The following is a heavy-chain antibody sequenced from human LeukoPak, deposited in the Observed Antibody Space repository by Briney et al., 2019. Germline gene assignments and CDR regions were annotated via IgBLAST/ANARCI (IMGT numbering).Heavy chain of an antibody. V-gene: IGHV4-34*01. D-gene: IGHD6-19*01. CDR3: ARSSSGWYARFDY. CDR1: GGSFSGYY. CDR2: IYYSGST. J-gene: IGHJ4*02. Sequence: SETLSLTCAVYGGSFSGYYWNWIRQPPGKGLEWIGSIYYSGSTYYNPSLKSRVTISVDTSKNQFSLKLSSVTAADTAVYYCARSSSGWYARFDYWGQGTLVTVSS.